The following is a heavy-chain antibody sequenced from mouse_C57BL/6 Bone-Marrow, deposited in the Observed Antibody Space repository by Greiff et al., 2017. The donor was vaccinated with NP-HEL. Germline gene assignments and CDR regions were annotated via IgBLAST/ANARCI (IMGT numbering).Heavy chain of an antibody. V-gene: IGHV1-50*01. D-gene: IGHD1-1*01. CDR2: IDPSDSYT. CDR3: ARWIYYGGYWYFDV. CDR1: GYTFTSYW. Sequence: QVQLQQPGAELVKPGASVKLSCKASGYTFTSYWMQWVKQRPGQGLEWIGEIDPSDSYTNYNQKFKGKATLTVDTSSSTAYMQLSSLTSEDSAVYYCARWIYYGGYWYFDVWGTGTTVTVSS. J-gene: IGHJ1*03.